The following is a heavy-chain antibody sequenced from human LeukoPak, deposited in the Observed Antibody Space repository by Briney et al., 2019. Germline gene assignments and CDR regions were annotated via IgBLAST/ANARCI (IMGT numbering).Heavy chain of an antibody. CDR3: AKSPMRTVTTNYFDY. V-gene: IGHV3-23*01. D-gene: IGHD4-17*01. CDR1: GFTFSNYA. Sequence: PGGSLRLSCAASGFTFSNYAMNWVRQAPGKALEWVSALSGTGSDIHYADSVKGRFTITRDNSENTLYLQMNSLRAEDTAVYYCAKSPMRTVTTNYFDYWGQGTLVTVSS. J-gene: IGHJ4*02. CDR2: LSGTGSDI.